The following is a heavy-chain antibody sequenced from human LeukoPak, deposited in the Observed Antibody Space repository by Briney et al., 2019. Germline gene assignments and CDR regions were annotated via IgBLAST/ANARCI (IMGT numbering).Heavy chain of an antibody. CDR1: GGTFSSYA. CDR3: ARGGVEWELPLAAFDI. Sequence: GASVKVSCKASGGTFSSYAISWVRQSPGQGLEWMGGIIPIFGTANYAQKFQGRVTITADESTSTAYMELSSLRSEDTAVYYCARGGVEWELPLAAFDIWGQGTMVTVSS. CDR2: IIPIFGTA. J-gene: IGHJ3*02. D-gene: IGHD1-26*01. V-gene: IGHV1-69*01.